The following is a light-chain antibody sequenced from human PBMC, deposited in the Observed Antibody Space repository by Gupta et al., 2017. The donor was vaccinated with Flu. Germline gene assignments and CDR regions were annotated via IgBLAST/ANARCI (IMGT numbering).Light chain of an antibody. CDR1: SSNIGSKT. V-gene: IGLV1-44*01. CDR2: YNN. CDR3: AAWDDSLTAWV. J-gene: IGLJ3*02. Sequence: SVLTQPPAASGTPGQTVPVPCSGSSSNIGSKTVNCYQQFSGTAPSLLIYYNNRRPSGVPDRFSGSTSGSSASLAISGLHSEDEATYVCAAWDDSLTAWVFGGGTQLTVL.